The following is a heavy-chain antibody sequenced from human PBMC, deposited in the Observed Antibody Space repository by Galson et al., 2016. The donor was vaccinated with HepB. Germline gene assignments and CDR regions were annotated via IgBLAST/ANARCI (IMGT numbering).Heavy chain of an antibody. CDR2: TSGSGGST. CDR1: GFALGGYA. J-gene: IGHJ4*02. V-gene: IGHV3-23*01. D-gene: IGHD3-9*01. Sequence: SLRLSCAASGFALGGYAMSWVRQAPGKGLEWVSGTSGSGGSTYYADSVKGWFSISRDNLKNTVDLQMNSLRAEDTAVYYCAKGFGATYYDILTGNDGWGQGTLVTVSS. CDR3: AKGFGATYYDILTGNDG.